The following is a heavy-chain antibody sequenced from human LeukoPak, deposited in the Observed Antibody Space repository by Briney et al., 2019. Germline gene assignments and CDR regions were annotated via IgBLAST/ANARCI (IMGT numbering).Heavy chain of an antibody. CDR3: ARVTVPSATAFDY. V-gene: IGHV3-21*01. CDR2: ISSSNDDI. Sequence: GGSLRLSCAASGFTFSSYNMNWVRQSPGRGLEWVSSISSSNDDIYYADSVKGRFTISRDNAKNSLCLQMDSLRAEDTALYYCARVTVPSATAFDYWGRGTLVTVSS. CDR1: GFTFSSYN. J-gene: IGHJ4*02. D-gene: IGHD2-2*01.